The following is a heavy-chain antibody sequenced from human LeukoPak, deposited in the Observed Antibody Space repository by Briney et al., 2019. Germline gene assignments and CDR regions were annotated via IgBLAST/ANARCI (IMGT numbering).Heavy chain of an antibody. J-gene: IGHJ4*02. CDR3: VSRGPEMATIRVYFDY. V-gene: IGHV4-34*01. CDR2: INHSGST. D-gene: IGHD5-24*01. CDR1: GGSFSGYY. Sequence: SETLSLTCAVYGGSFSGYYWSWIRQPPGKGLEWIGEINHSGSTNYNPSLKSRVTISVDTSKNQFSLKLNSVTAADTAVYYCVSRGPEMATIRVYFDYWGQGTLVTVSS.